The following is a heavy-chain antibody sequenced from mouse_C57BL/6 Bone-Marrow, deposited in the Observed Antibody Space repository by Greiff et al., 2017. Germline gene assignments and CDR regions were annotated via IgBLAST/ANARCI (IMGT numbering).Heavy chain of an antibody. D-gene: IGHD1-1*01. CDR1: GYSFTGYY. Sequence: VQLQQSGPELVKPGASVKISCKASGYSFTGYYMHWVKQSSEKSLEWIGEINPSTGGTSYNQKFKGKATLTVDKSSSTAYMQLKILTSEDSAVYYCARRGYYYGSSYGFAYWGQGTLVTVSA. CDR2: INPSTGGT. J-gene: IGHJ3*01. CDR3: ARRGYYYGSSYGFAY. V-gene: IGHV1-43*01.